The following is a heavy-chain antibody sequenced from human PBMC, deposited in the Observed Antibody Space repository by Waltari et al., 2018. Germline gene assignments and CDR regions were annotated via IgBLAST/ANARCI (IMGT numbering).Heavy chain of an antibody. J-gene: IGHJ3*02. V-gene: IGHV3-74*02. CDR3: ASYMTTVPRRAFDI. Sequence: EQLLESGGDLVKPGGSLSLSCVARGFSFDEHYRSWIRQSQGKGLEWVSRINSDGSGTSYADSVKGRFTISRDNAKNTLYLQMNSLRAEDTAVYYCASYMTTVPRRAFDIWGQGTMVTVSS. D-gene: IGHD4-17*01. CDR1: GFSFDEHY. CDR2: INSDGSGT.